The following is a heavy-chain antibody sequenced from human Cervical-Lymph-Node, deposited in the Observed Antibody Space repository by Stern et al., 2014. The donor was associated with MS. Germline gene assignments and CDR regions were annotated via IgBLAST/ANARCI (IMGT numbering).Heavy chain of an antibody. D-gene: IGHD5-18*01. CDR3: AKAHTPLNMDTAMTLWVYFDY. CDR1: GFTFDDYA. V-gene: IGHV3-9*01. Sequence: EVQLVESGGGLVQPGRSLRLSCAASGFTFDDYAMHWVRQAPGKGLEWVSGVSWNSGTIAYADSVKGRFTISRDNAKNSLYLQMNSLRAEDTALYYCAKAHTPLNMDTAMTLWVYFDYWGQGTLVTVSS. CDR2: VSWNSGTI. J-gene: IGHJ4*02.